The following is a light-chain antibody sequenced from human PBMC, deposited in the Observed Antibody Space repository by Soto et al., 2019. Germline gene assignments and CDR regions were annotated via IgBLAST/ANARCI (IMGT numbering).Light chain of an antibody. CDR1: QSISSSY. Sequence: EIVLTQSPGTLSLSPGERATLSCRASQSISSSYLAWYQQKPGQAPRLLVYGASSRATGIPDRLSGSGSGRDFPLTISRLEPEDFAVYYCQQYGSSRFTFGPGTKVDIK. CDR2: GAS. J-gene: IGKJ3*01. CDR3: QQYGSSRFT. V-gene: IGKV3-20*01.